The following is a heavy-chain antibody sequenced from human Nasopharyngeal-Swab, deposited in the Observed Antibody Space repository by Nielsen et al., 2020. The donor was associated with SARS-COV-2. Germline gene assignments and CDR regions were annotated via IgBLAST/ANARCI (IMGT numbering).Heavy chain of an antibody. Sequence: GESLKISCKASGFTLSNYEMNWVRQAPGKGLEWVSSIDSSGNSRYYADSVKGRFTISRDNAKNSLYLQMNSLRAEDTAVYYCAGGTGWVFNCWGQGTLVTVSS. D-gene: IGHD2-8*02. V-gene: IGHV3-48*03. J-gene: IGHJ4*02. CDR2: IDSSGNSR. CDR3: AGGTGWVFNC. CDR1: GFTLSNYE.